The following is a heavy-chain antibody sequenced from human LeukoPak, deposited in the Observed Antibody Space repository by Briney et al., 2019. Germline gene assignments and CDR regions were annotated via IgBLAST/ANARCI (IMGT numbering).Heavy chain of an antibody. D-gene: IGHD5-24*01. CDR3: AREGGLDGYNSYFDY. CDR2: IIPIFGTA. J-gene: IGHJ4*02. CDR1: GGTFSSYA. Sequence: ASVNVSCKASGGTFSSYAISWARQAPGQGLEWMGGIIPIFGTANYAQKFQGRVTITADESTSTAYMELSSLRSEDTAVYYCAREGGLDGYNSYFDYWGQGTLVTVSS. V-gene: IGHV1-69*01.